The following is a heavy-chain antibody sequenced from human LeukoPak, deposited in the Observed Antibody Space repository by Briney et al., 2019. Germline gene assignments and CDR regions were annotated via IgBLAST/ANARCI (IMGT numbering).Heavy chain of an antibody. CDR2: ISAYNGNT. J-gene: IGHJ5*02. CDR3: ARRTSSGYLNAWFDP. CDR1: GYTFTSYG. D-gene: IGHD5-12*01. Sequence: GASVKVSCKASGYTFTSYGISWVRQAPGQGLEWMGWISAYNGNTNYAQKLQARVTMTTDTSTSTAYMELRSLRSDDTAVYYCARRTSSGYLNAWFDPWGQGTLVTVSS. V-gene: IGHV1-18*01.